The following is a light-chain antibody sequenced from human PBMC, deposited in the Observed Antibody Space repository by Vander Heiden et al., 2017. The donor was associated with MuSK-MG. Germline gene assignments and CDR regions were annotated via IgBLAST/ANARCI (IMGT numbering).Light chain of an antibody. V-gene: IGKV1-39*01. CDR1: QSISTY. CDR2: AAS. CDR3: QQSYTIPFT. Sequence: DIQMTQSPSSLSASVGDRVTITCRAGQSISTYLNWYQQKPGKAPKLLIYAASSLQTGVPSRFSGSGSGTDFTLTISRLQAEDFGLYYCQQSYTIPFTFGQGTKLEIK. J-gene: IGKJ2*01.